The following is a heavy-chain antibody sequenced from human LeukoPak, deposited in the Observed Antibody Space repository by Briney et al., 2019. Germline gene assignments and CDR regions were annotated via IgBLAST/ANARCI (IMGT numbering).Heavy chain of an antibody. D-gene: IGHD1-26*01. CDR1: GFTFSSYA. CDR3: AKVGSVGSYGPFDY. CDR2: ISGSGGST. J-gene: IGHJ4*02. Sequence: PGGSLRLSCAASGFTFSSYAMSWVRQAPGKGLEWVSAISGSGGSTYYADSVKGRFTISKDNSKNTLYLQMNSLRAEDTAVYYCAKVGSVGSYGPFDYWGQGTLDTVSS. V-gene: IGHV3-23*01.